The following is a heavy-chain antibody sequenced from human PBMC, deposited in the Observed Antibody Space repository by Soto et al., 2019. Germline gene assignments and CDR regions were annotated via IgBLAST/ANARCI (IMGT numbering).Heavy chain of an antibody. CDR3: ARDLSGTGLDI. CDR2: VYSTGGV. Sequence: QLQLHESGPGLVKPSETLSLTCNVAGDSIGRFYWCWIRQSAGKVLEWIGRVYSTGGVTYNPALKGRVTISLDRSNNHVSLEMNSVTAADTAVYFCARDLSGTGLDIWGRGTRVSVSS. J-gene: IGHJ6*02. V-gene: IGHV4-4*07. CDR1: GDSIGRFY. D-gene: IGHD1-26*01.